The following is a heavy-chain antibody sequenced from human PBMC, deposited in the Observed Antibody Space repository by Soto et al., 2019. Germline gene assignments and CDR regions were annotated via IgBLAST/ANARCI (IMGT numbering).Heavy chain of an antibody. CDR3: ARGGGSYRLAEALDY. Sequence: SETLSLTCTGSGGSISSYYWSWIRQPPGKGLEWIGYIYYSGSTNYNPSLKSRVTISVDTSKNQFSLKLSSVTAADTAVYYCARGGGSYRLAEALDYWGQGTLVTVS. CDR2: IYYSGST. J-gene: IGHJ4*02. CDR1: GGSISSYY. V-gene: IGHV4-59*01. D-gene: IGHD3-16*02.